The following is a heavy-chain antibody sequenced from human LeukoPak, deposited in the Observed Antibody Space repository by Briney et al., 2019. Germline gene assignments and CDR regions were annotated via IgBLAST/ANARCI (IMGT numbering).Heavy chain of an antibody. Sequence: GGSLRLSCAASGFTFSSYAMSWVRQAPGKGLEWVSAISGSGGSTYYADSVKGRFTISRDNSKNTPYLQMNSLRAEDTAVYYCAKREGDYYYDSSGYGAFDIWGQGTMVTVSS. CDR3: AKREGDYYYDSSGYGAFDI. CDR1: GFTFSSYA. CDR2: ISGSGGST. D-gene: IGHD3-22*01. J-gene: IGHJ3*02. V-gene: IGHV3-23*01.